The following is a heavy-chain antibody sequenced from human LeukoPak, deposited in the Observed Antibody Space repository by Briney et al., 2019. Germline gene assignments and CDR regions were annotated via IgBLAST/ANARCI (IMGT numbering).Heavy chain of an antibody. V-gene: IGHV4-39*07. CDR2: IYYSGST. D-gene: IGHD3-22*01. CDR1: GYSISSSSYY. J-gene: IGHJ4*02. CDR3: ARDNTLYDSSGYYYFY. Sequence: SETLSLTCTVSGYSISSSSYYWGWIRQPPGKGLEWIGSIYYSGSTYYNPSLKSRVTISVDTSKNQFSLKLSSVTAADTAVYYCARDNTLYDSSGYYYFYWGQGTLVTVSS.